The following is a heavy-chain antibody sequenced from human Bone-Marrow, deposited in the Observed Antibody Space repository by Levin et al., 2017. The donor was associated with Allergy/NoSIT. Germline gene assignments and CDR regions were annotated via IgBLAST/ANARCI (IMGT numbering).Heavy chain of an antibody. Sequence: SETLSLTCTVSGASISSSSQYWGWIRQPPGKGLEWIGDIYSSGTTYYNPSLRSRVTISVDASKNQFSLRLISVTAADTAVYYCARQYTTSWYKLSFDPWGQGTLVTVSS. CDR3: ARQYTTSWYKLSFDP. J-gene: IGHJ5*02. CDR1: GASISSSSQY. CDR2: IYSSGTT. D-gene: IGHD6-13*01. V-gene: IGHV4-39*01.